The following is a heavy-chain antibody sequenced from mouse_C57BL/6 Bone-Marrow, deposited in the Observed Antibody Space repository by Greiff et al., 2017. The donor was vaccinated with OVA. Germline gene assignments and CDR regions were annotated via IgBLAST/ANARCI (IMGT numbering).Heavy chain of an antibody. CDR1: GFTFSDYY. CDR3: ARHPDYGSSSFAY. V-gene: IGHV5-12*01. Sequence: EVKVVESGGGLVQPGGSLKLSCAASGFTFSDYYMYWVRQTPEKRLEWVAYISNGGGSTYYPDTVKGRFTISRDNAKNTLYLQMSRLKSEDTAMYYCARHPDYGSSSFAYWGQGTLVTVSA. J-gene: IGHJ3*01. D-gene: IGHD1-1*01. CDR2: ISNGGGST.